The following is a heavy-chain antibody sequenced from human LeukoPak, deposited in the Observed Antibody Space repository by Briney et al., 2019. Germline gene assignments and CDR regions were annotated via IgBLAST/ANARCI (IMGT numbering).Heavy chain of an antibody. CDR1: GGSISSYY. D-gene: IGHD3-22*01. CDR2: IYYSGST. CDR3: ARAPIPYDRSRTDYRFDP. J-gene: IGHJ5*02. V-gene: IGHV4-59*01. Sequence: SETLSLTRSVSGGSISSYYWSWIRQPPRKGLEWIGYIYYSGSTNYNPSLKSRVTLSLDTSKSQFSLKLTSVTAADTAVYYCARAPIPYDRSRTDYRFDPWGQGTLVTVAS.